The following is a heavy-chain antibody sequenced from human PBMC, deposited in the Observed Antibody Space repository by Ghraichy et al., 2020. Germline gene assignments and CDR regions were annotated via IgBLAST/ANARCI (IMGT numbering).Heavy chain of an antibody. CDR2: IYYSGST. V-gene: IGHV4-39*01. CDR1: GGSISSSSYY. CDR3: ARHHVSDYYGSYYYYYYMDV. Sequence: SETLSLTCTVSGGSISSSSYYWGWIRQPPGKGLEWIGSIYYSGSTYYNPSLKSRVTISVDTSKNQFSLKLSSVTAADTAVYYCARHHVSDYYGSYYYYYYMDVWGKGTTVTVSS. D-gene: IGHD3-10*01. J-gene: IGHJ6*03.